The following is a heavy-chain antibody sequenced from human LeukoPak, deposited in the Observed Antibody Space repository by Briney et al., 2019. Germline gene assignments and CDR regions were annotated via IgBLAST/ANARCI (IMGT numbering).Heavy chain of an antibody. CDR1: GFTFSSYG. V-gene: IGHV3-23*01. J-gene: IGHJ4*02. CDR3: AKDRTSWYYFDY. CDR2: ISGSGGST. Sequence: GGSLRLSCAASGFTFSSYGMSWVRQASGKGLEWVSAISGSGGSTYYADSVKGRFTISRDNSKNTLYLQMNSLRAEDTAVYYCAKDRTSWYYFDYWGQGTLVTVSS.